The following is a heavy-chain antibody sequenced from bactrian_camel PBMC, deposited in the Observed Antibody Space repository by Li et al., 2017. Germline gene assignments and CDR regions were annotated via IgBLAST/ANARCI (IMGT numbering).Heavy chain of an antibody. CDR1: GYSYSTYC. V-gene: IGHV3S6*01. CDR2: IDSDGSA. J-gene: IGHJ7*01. Sequence: QVQLVEPGGGSVQAGGSLRLSCAASGYSYSTYCMAWFRQGPGKERKGVAIIDSDGSAKYADSVKGRFTISNDNGKNTLYLQMNSLNPEDTAMYYCAVDDVVVTTATPVGVDYWGKGTQVTVS. D-gene: IGHD2*01.